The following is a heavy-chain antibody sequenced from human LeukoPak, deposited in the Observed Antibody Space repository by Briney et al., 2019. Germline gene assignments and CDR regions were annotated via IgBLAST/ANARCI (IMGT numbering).Heavy chain of an antibody. CDR2: INPNSGGT. J-gene: IGHJ4*02. V-gene: IGHV1-2*02. CDR1: GYTFTGYY. CDR3: ARAPGYCSGGSCYSANFDY. Sequence: ASVKVSCKASGYTFTGYYMHWVRQAPGQGLAWMGLINPNSGGTNYAQKFQGRVTMTRDTSISTAYMELSRLRSDDTAVYYCARAPGYCSGGSCYSANFDYWGQGTLVTVSS. D-gene: IGHD2-15*01.